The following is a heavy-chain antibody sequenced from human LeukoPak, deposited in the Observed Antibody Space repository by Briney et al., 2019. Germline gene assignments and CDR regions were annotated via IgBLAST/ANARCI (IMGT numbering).Heavy chain of an antibody. CDR2: INPNSGGT. Sequence: ASVKVSCKASGYTFTGYYMHWVRQAPGQGLEWMGRINPNSGGTNYAQKFQGRVTLTRDTSISTAYMELSRLRSDDTAVYYCARGGVVTMVRGVMDVWGKGTTVTVPS. V-gene: IGHV1-2*06. J-gene: IGHJ6*04. CDR3: ARGGVVTMVRGVMDV. D-gene: IGHD3-10*01. CDR1: GYTFTGYY.